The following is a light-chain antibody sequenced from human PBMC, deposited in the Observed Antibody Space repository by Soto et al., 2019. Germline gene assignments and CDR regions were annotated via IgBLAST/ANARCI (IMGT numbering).Light chain of an antibody. CDR1: QRFLYSSNNKNY. CDR2: WAS. V-gene: IGKV4-1*01. CDR3: QQYLDTRVT. J-gene: IGKJ5*01. Sequence: IVRMQSSDSLVLSLGERATITCKSSQRFLYSSNNKNYFAWYQHKSGQPPKLLIFWASTRAPGVPDRFNGSGSGTDFTLTLSNLQAEDVAVYYCQQYLDTRVTFGQGTRLEI.